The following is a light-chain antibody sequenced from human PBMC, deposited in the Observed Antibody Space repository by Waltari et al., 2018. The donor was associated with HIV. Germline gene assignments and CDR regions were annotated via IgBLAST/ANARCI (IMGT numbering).Light chain of an antibody. Sequence: QSVLTQPPSASGTPGQRVTISCSGRGPTIGTRPVNWYQQLAGSAPKLLIYRHDLRPSGVPDRFSGSKSATSASLAISGLQSEDEATYYCASWDDSLNGVIFGGGTELTVL. CDR1: GPTIGTRP. CDR2: RHD. CDR3: ASWDDSLNGVI. V-gene: IGLV1-44*01. J-gene: IGLJ2*01.